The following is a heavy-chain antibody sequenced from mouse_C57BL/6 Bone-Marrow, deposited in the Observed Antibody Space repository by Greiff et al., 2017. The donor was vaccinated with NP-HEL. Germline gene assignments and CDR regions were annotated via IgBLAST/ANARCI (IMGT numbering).Heavy chain of an antibody. D-gene: IGHD3-3*01. Sequence: QVQLQQSGAELVRPGTSVKMSCKASGYTFTNYWIGWAKQRPGHGLEWFGDIYPGGGYPNYNEKFMGKAPLTSAQSSSTAYMQLSSLTSEDSAIYYCARWGDDWYFDVWGTGTTVTVSS. V-gene: IGHV1-63*01. CDR3: ARWGDDWYFDV. CDR1: GYTFTNYW. J-gene: IGHJ1*03. CDR2: IYPGGGYP.